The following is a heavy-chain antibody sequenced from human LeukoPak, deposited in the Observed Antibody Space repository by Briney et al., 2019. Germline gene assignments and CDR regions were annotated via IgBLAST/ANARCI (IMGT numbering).Heavy chain of an antibody. D-gene: IGHD3-10*01. Sequence: PGGSLRLSCAASGFNFISYGMHWVRQDLAKGRERVAFIRYDGSNKYYADSVKGRFTISRDNSKNTLYLQMNSLRAEDTAVYYCAKDPRDYYGSGSYIDYWGQGTLVTVSS. CDR2: IRYDGSNK. J-gene: IGHJ4*02. CDR1: GFNFISYG. V-gene: IGHV3-30*02. CDR3: AKDPRDYYGSGSYIDY.